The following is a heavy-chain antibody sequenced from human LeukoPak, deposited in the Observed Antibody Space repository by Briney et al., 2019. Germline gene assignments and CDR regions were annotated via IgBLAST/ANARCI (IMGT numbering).Heavy chain of an antibody. J-gene: IGHJ6*03. CDR2: INSDGSST. CDR3: ARDPKYGKIAKSSSWDHYYYYMDV. Sequence: GGSLRLSCAASGFTFSSYWMHWVRQAPGKGLVWVSRINSDGSSTSYADSVKGRFTISRDNAKNTLYLQMNSLRAEDTAVYYCARDPKYGKIAKSSSWDHYYYYMDVWGKGTTVTISS. D-gene: IGHD6-13*01. V-gene: IGHV3-74*01. CDR1: GFTFSSYW.